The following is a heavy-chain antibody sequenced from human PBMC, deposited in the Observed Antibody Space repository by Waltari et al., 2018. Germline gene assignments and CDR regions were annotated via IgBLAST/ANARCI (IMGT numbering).Heavy chain of an antibody. V-gene: IGHV4-59*11. CDR1: RGSIRSHY. Sequence: QVHLQESGPGQVKPSETLSLTCDVSRGSIRSHYWSWIRRPPGKGLEWIGYRYYNGATNDNPALMSRVTRSVDTAKNQFSLKLSSVTAADTAVYYCARDRVVPADEPDYYGLDVWGQGTTVTVSS. J-gene: IGHJ6*02. D-gene: IGHD2-2*01. CDR3: ARDRVVPADEPDYYGLDV. CDR2: RYYNGAT.